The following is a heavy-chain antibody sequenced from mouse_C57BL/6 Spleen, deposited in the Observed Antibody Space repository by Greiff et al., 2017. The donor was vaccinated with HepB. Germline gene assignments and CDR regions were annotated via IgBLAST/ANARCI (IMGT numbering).Heavy chain of an antibody. V-gene: IGHV1-59*01. J-gene: IGHJ3*01. CDR3: AREEAYYSNYTWFAY. D-gene: IGHD2-5*01. Sequence: QVQLKQPGAELVRPGTSVKLSCKASGYTFTSYWMHWVKQRPGQGLEWIGVIDPSDSYTNYNQKFKGKATLTVDTSSSTAYMQLSSLTSEDSAVYYCAREEAYYSNYTWFAYWGQGTLVTVSA. CDR2: IDPSDSYT. CDR1: GYTFTSYW.